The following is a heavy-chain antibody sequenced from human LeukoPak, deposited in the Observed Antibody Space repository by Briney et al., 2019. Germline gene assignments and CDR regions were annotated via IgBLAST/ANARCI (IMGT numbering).Heavy chain of an antibody. CDR1: GYSISSGYY. CDR3: ARVPLADIVADSEPWFDP. Sequence: PSETLSLTCTVSGYSISSGYYWSWIRQPPGKGLEWIGYIYYSGSTNYNPSLKSRVTISVDTSKNQFSLKLSSVTAADTAVYYCARVPLADIVADSEPWFDPWGQGTLVTVSS. D-gene: IGHD5-12*01. J-gene: IGHJ5*02. CDR2: IYYSGST. V-gene: IGHV4-61*01.